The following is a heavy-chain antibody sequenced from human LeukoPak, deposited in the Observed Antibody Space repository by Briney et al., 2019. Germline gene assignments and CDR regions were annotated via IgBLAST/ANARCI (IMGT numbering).Heavy chain of an antibody. J-gene: IGHJ4*02. CDR2: IYSNGDT. V-gene: IGHV4-39*01. Sequence: PSETLSLTCSVAGGSISSSSKYWGWIRQPPGKGLDWFGSIYSNGDTYYNPSLRSRVTISVDTSKNQSSLKLTSVTAADTAVYYCASTERCSTTCPLDYWGRGTLVTVSS. CDR3: ASTERCSTTCPLDY. D-gene: IGHD2-2*01. CDR1: GGSISSSSKY.